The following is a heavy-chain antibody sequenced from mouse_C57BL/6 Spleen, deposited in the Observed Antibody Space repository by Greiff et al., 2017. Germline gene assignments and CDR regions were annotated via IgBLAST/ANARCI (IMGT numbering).Heavy chain of an antibody. CDR1: GFNIKDDY. CDR2: IDPENGDT. Sequence: VQLQQSGAELVRPGASVKLSCTASGFNIKDDYMHWVKQRPEQGLEWIGWIDPENGDTEYASKFQGKATITADTSSNTAYLQLSSLTSEDTAVYYCTTTHNCGRYVGGTGTTVTVSS. V-gene: IGHV14-4*01. CDR3: TTTHNCGRYV. D-gene: IGHD1-1*01. J-gene: IGHJ1*03.